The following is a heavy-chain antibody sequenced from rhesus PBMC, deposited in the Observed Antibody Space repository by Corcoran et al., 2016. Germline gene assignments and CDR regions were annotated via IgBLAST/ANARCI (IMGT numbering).Heavy chain of an antibody. D-gene: IGHD2-15*01. CDR3: ARRCLVDDDACDF. J-gene: IGHJ3*01. Sequence: QVTLKESGPAFVTPTPTLTLTCTFSGFSLSTSGTGVSWIRQPPGKALEWLARIDWENDKYSSKSRKSRLTSAKDTCKNRVDLTRTNMDPVDTATYYWARRCLVDDDACDFWGQGLSVTVSS. V-gene: IGHV2-161*01. CDR1: GFSLSTSGTG. CDR2: IDWENDK.